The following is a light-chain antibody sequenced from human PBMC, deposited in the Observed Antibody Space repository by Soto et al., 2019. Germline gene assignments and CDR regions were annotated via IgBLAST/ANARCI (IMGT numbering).Light chain of an antibody. CDR2: AAY. J-gene: IGKJ2*01. Sequence: DIQMTQSPSSLSTSVGDRVTITCRASQYINNYLNWYQQKPGKAPKLLIFAAYNLQSGVPSRFSGSGSGTDFTLTIRSLQPEDFATDYWQQSYSTPPYTFGQGTKLDMK. CDR3: QQSYSTPPYT. V-gene: IGKV1-39*01. CDR1: QYINNY.